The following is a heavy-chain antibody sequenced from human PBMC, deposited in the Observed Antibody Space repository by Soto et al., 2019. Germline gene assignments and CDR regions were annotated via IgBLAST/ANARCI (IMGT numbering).Heavy chain of an antibody. V-gene: IGHV1-8*01. D-gene: IGHD1-7*01. CDR2: MNPNSGNT. CDR3: ARGKLELYYYYYYMDV. Sequence: ASVKVSCKASGYTFTSYDIDWVRQATGQGLEWMGWMNPNSGNTGYAQKFQGRVTMTRNTSISTAYMELSSLRSEDTAVYYCARGKLELYYYYYYMDVWGKGTTVTVSS. CDR1: GYTFTSYD. J-gene: IGHJ6*03.